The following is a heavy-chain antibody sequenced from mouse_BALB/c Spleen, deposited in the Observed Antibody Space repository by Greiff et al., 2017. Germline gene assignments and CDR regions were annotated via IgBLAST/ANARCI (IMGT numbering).Heavy chain of an antibody. CDR3: ARGKSYYDYDRRHFDD. Sequence: DVKLVESGGGLVQPGGSRKLSCAASGFTFSSFGMHWVRQAPEKGLEWVAYISSGSSTIYYADTVKGRFTISRDNPKNTLFLQMTSLRSEDTAMYYCARGKSYYDYDRRHFDDWGQGTTLTVSS. J-gene: IGHJ2*01. CDR2: ISSGSSTI. D-gene: IGHD2-4*01. CDR1: GFTFSSFG. V-gene: IGHV5-17*02.